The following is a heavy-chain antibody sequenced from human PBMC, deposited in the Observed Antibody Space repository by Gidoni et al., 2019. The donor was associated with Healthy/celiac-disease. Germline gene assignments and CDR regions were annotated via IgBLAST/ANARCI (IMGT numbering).Heavy chain of an antibody. J-gene: IGHJ4*02. CDR2: IRSKAYGGTT. D-gene: IGHD3-3*01. V-gene: IGHV3-49*05. CDR3: TREYDFWSPSFDY. Sequence: EVQLVESGGGLVKPVRSLRLSCTASGFTFGDYAMSWFRQAPGMGLEWVGFIRSKAYGGTTEYAASVKGRFTISRDDSKSIAYLQMNSLKTEDTAVYYCTREYDFWSPSFDYWGQGTLVTVSS. CDR1: GFTFGDYA.